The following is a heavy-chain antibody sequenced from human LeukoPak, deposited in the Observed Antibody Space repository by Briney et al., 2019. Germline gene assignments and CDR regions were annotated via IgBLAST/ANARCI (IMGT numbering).Heavy chain of an antibody. CDR2: IYYSGST. CDR3: ARVGKYCSGDCYSVKY. V-gene: IGHV4-30-4*08. CDR1: GVSISSGDYY. D-gene: IGHD2-21*01. J-gene: IGHJ4*02. Sequence: SQTRSLTCTVSGVSISSGDYYWSWIRQPPGKGLEWIGYIYYSGSTYYNPSLKSRVTISVDTSKSQFSLKLTSVTAVDTAVYYCARVGKYCSGDCYSVKYWGQGTLVTVSS.